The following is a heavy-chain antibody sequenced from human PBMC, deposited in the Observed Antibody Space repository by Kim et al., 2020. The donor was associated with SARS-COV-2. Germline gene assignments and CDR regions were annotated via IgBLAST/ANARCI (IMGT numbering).Heavy chain of an antibody. V-gene: IGHV1-18*01. Sequence: YAQKLQGRVTMTTDTSTSTAYMELRSLRSDDTAVYYCARDWEYSSGWFVYWGQGTLVTVSS. CDR3: ARDWEYSSGWFVY. D-gene: IGHD6-19*01. J-gene: IGHJ4*02.